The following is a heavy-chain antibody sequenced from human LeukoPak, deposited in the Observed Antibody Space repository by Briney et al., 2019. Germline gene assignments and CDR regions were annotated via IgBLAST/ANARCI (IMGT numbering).Heavy chain of an antibody. CDR2: IIPIFGTA. CDR1: GGTFSSYA. CDR3: ARVIGCCEAFDI. J-gene: IGHJ3*02. D-gene: IGHD2-15*01. Sequence: GASVKVSCKASGGTFSSYAISWVRQAPGQGLEWMGGIIPIFGTANYAQKFQGRVTITADESTSTAYMELSSLRSKDTAVYYCARVIGCCEAFDIWGQGTMVTVSS. V-gene: IGHV1-69*13.